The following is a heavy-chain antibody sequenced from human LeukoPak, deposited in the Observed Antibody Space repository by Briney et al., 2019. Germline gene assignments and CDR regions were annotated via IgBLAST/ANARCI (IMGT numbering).Heavy chain of an antibody. Sequence: PGGSLRLSCAASGFIVSSNYMSWVRQAPGKGLEWVAVISYDGSNKYYADSVKGRFTISRDNSKNTLYLQMNSLRAEDTAVYYCARDVTSSGWYVVDYWGQGTLVTVSS. J-gene: IGHJ4*02. D-gene: IGHD6-19*01. V-gene: IGHV3-30*03. CDR3: ARDVTSSGWYVVDY. CDR2: ISYDGSNK. CDR1: GFIVSSNY.